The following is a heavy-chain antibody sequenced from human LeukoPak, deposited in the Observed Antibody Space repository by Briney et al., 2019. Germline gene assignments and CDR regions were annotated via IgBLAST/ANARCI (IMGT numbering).Heavy chain of an antibody. V-gene: IGHV4-39*01. CDR3: ARRSGSYSNWFDP. Sequence: SETLSLTCTVSGGSICSSSYNWGWIRQPPGKGLEWIGSIYYSGSTYYNPSLKSRVTISVDTSKNQFSLKLSSVTAADTAVYYCARRSGSYSNWFDPWGQGTLVTVSS. J-gene: IGHJ5*02. CDR2: IYYSGST. D-gene: IGHD1-26*01. CDR1: GGSICSSSYN.